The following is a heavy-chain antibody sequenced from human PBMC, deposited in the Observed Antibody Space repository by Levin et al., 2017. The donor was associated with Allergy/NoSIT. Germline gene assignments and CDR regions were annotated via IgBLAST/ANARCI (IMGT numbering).Heavy chain of an antibody. Sequence: GGSLRLSCAASGFTFSSYGMHWVRQAPGKGLEWVAVISSDGRKKFYADSVKGRFTISRDNSKNTLDLQMNSLRGEDTAVYYCAKDVYGSGWYPVGKEAFEMWGQGTKVSVSS. V-gene: IGHV3-30*18. CDR2: ISSDGRKK. CDR3: AKDVYGSGWYPVGKEAFEM. D-gene: IGHD6-19*01. J-gene: IGHJ3*02. CDR1: GFTFSSYG.